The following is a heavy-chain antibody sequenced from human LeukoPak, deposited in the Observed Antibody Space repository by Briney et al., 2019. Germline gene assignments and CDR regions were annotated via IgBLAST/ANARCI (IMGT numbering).Heavy chain of an antibody. CDR3: ARAERYSDWLHNFDY. D-gene: IGHD3-9*01. CDR1: GGSISSYY. Sequence: SETLSLTCTVSGGSISSYYWSWIRQPPGKGLEWIGYIYYSGSTNYNPSLKSRVTISVDTSKNQFSLKLSSVTAADTAVYYCARAERYSDWLHNFDYWGQGTLVTVSS. J-gene: IGHJ4*02. CDR2: IYYSGST. V-gene: IGHV4-59*01.